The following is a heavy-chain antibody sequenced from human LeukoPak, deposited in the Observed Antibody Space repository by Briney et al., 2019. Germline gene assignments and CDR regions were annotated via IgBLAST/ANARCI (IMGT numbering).Heavy chain of an antibody. CDR2: ISGSGHTT. Sequence: GGSLRLSCAASGFTFSNYAMSWVRQAPGKGLEWVSRISGSGHTTYYTDSVKGRFTISRDTSRNTLYLQMNSLRVEDTAVYYCAGEAVAANAFDYWGQGTLVTVSS. D-gene: IGHD6-19*01. V-gene: IGHV3-23*01. CDR3: AGEAVAANAFDY. J-gene: IGHJ4*02. CDR1: GFTFSNYA.